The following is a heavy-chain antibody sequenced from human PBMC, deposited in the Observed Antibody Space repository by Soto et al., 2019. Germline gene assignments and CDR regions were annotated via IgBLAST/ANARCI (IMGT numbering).Heavy chain of an antibody. CDR3: VRAESLLGESSPRGRGPDY. V-gene: IGHV4-59*02. D-gene: IGHD3-16*02. CDR1: GGSVTSYH. CDR2: TAYTGNT. Sequence: SETLSLTCVVSGGSVTSYHWSWIRQFPGKGLEWIAYTAYTGNTNYNPSLKSRVTISIDTTKNQLSLKLTSMTAADTAVYYCVRAESLLGESSPRGRGPDYWGQGTLVTVSS. J-gene: IGHJ4*02.